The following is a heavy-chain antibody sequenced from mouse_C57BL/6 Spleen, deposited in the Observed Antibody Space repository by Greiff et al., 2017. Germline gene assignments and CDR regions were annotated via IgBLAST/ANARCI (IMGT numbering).Heavy chain of an antibody. Sequence: VQLQQSGAELVRPGSSVKLSCKASGYTFTSYWMHWVKQRPIQGLEWIGNIDPSDREPHYNQKFKDKATLTVDTSTSTDYMQLSSLRCEDAAVYDCARGGNYGGYAMDDGGKGTSVTVSS. J-gene: IGHJ4*01. CDR1: GYTFTSYW. CDR3: ARGGNYGGYAMDD. D-gene: IGHD2-1*01. CDR2: IDPSDREP. V-gene: IGHV1-52*01.